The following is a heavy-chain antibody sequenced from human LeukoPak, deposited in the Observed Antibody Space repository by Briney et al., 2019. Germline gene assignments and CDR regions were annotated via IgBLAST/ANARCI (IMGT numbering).Heavy chain of an antibody. V-gene: IGHV3-7*01. CDR2: IKQDGSEK. J-gene: IGHJ3*02. D-gene: IGHD2-2*01. CDR3: ASLGYCSSTSCYRGFALDI. Sequence: PGGSLRLSCAASGFTISSYWMSWVRQAPGKGLEWVANIKQDGSEKYYVDSVKGRFTISRDNAKNSLYLQMNSLRAEDTAVYYCASLGYCSSTSCYRGFALDIWGQGTMVTVSS. CDR1: GFTISSYW.